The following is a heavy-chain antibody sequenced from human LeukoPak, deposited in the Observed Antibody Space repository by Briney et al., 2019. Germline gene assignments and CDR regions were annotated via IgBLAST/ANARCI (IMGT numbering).Heavy chain of an antibody. V-gene: IGHV4-39*07. CDR2: IYTSGST. CDR3: ARDILFEYSSSSGWFDP. CDR1: GGSISSSSYY. J-gene: IGHJ5*02. D-gene: IGHD6-6*01. Sequence: PSETLSLTCTVSGGSISSSSYYWGWIRQPPGKGPEWIGRIYTSGSTNYNPSLKSRVTMSVDTSKNQFSLKLSSVTAADTAVYYCARDILFEYSSSSGWFDPWGQGTLVTVSS.